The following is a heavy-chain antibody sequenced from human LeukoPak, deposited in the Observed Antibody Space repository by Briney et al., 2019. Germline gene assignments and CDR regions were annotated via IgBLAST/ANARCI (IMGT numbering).Heavy chain of an antibody. CDR1: GFTFSSYG. J-gene: IGHJ4*02. Sequence: PGGSLRLSCAASGFTFSSYGMHWVRQAPGKGLEWVAFIRYDGSNKYYADSVKGRFTISRDNSKNTLYLQMNSLRAEDTAVYYCARVGYSSSWYAPDFDYWGQGTLVTVSS. D-gene: IGHD6-13*01. CDR2: IRYDGSNK. V-gene: IGHV3-30*02. CDR3: ARVGYSSSWYAPDFDY.